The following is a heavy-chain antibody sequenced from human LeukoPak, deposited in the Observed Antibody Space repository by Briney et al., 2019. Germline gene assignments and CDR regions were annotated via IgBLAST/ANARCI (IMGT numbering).Heavy chain of an antibody. D-gene: IGHD2-8*01. CDR3: ARQERYCTNGVCLYYFDY. J-gene: IGHJ4*02. CDR1: GGSISSSSYY. V-gene: IGHV4-39*01. Sequence: PSETLSLTCTVSGGSISSSSYYWGWIRQPPGKGLEWIGSIYYSGSTYYNPSLKSRVTISVDTSKNQFSLKLSSVTAADTAVYYCARQERYCTNGVCLYYFDYWGQGTLVTVSS. CDR2: IYYSGST.